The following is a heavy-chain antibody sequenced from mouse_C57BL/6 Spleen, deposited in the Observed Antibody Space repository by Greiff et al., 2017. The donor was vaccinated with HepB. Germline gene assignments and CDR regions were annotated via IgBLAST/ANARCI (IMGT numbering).Heavy chain of an antibody. J-gene: IGHJ3*01. CDR3: ARGGAYGTGFAY. V-gene: IGHV5-4*01. D-gene: IGHD2-1*01. CDR1: GFTFSSYA. Sequence: EVQLVESGGGLVKPGGSLKLSCAASGFTFSSYAMSWVRQTPEKRLEWVATISDGGSYTYYPDNVKGRFTISRNNAKNNLYLQMSHLKSEDTAMYYCARGGAYGTGFAYWGQGTLVTVSA. CDR2: ISDGGSYT.